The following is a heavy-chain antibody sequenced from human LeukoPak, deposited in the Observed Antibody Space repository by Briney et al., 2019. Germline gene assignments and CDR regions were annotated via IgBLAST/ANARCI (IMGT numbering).Heavy chain of an antibody. Sequence: PGGSLRLSCAASGFTFSSYGMHWVRQAPGKGLEWVAFIRYDGSSKYYADSVKGRFTISRDNSKNTLYLQMNSLRAEDTALYYCAKLYSGSYLDYWGQGTLVTVSS. J-gene: IGHJ4*02. CDR2: IRYDGSSK. CDR1: GFTFSSYG. D-gene: IGHD1-26*01. CDR3: AKLYSGSYLDY. V-gene: IGHV3-30*02.